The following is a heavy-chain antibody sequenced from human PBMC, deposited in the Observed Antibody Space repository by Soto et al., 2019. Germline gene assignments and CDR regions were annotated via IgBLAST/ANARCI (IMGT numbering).Heavy chain of an antibody. V-gene: IGHV4-31*03. CDR3: ARAFPVTTVTENWFDP. Sequence: KTSETLSLTCTVSGGSISSGGYYWSWIRQHPGKGLEWIGYIYYSGSTYYNPSLKSRVTISVDTSKNQFSLKLSSVTAADTAVYYCARAFPVTTVTENWFDPWGQGTLVTVSS. CDR2: IYYSGST. D-gene: IGHD4-4*01. J-gene: IGHJ5*02. CDR1: GGSISSGGYY.